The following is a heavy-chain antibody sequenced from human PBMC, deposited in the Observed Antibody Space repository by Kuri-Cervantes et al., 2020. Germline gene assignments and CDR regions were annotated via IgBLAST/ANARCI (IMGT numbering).Heavy chain of an antibody. Sequence: SETLSLTCVVSDYSISSGYYWGWIRQPPGKGLEWIGSIYHSGNTYYNPSLKSRVTISVDTSKNQFSLQLSSVTAADTAVYYCARLDYSESWFDYWGQGTLVTVSS. V-gene: IGHV4-38-2*01. CDR2: IYHSGNT. CDR3: ARLDYSESWFDY. D-gene: IGHD1-26*01. J-gene: IGHJ4*02. CDR1: DYSISSGYY.